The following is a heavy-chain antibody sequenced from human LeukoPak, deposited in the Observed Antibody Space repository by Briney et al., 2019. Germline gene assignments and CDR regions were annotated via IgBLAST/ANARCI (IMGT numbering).Heavy chain of an antibody. Sequence: ASVKVSCTASGYTFTGYHMHWVRQAPGQGLEWMGRINPNSGDTNYAQKFQGRVTMTRDTSISTAYMELSRLRSDDTAVYLCARDYCSSTSCLFDSWGQGTLVTVSS. V-gene: IGHV1-2*06. D-gene: IGHD2-2*01. J-gene: IGHJ4*02. CDR2: INPNSGDT. CDR3: ARDYCSSTSCLFDS. CDR1: GYTFTGYH.